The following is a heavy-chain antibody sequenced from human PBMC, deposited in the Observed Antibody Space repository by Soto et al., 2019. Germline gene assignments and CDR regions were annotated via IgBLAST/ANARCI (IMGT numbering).Heavy chain of an antibody. D-gene: IGHD3-9*01. J-gene: IGHJ4*02. CDR3: ARLEGLATISYYFDY. Sequence: QLQLQESGPGLVKPSETLSLTCSVSGDSINSDNYYWGWIRQPPGKGLEWIGSIYYRGNTYYNPSLKTRFTITLDKSKCQFSLKLNSVTAADSAVYFCARLEGLATISYYFDYWGQGTLVTVSS. CDR1: GDSINSDNYY. V-gene: IGHV4-39*01. CDR2: IYYRGNT.